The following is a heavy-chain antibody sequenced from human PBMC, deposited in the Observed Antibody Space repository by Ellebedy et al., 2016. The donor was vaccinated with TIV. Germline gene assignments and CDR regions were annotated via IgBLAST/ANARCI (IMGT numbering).Heavy chain of an antibody. J-gene: IGHJ4*02. Sequence: GESLKISCAASGFTFSHYYMNWIRQAPGKGLEWLSYISDSGSAILYADSVGGRFTISRDNSKNTLYLQMTSLRADDTAVYYCAKGSQPRSTSCYDYWGQGTLVTVSS. D-gene: IGHD2-2*01. V-gene: IGHV3-11*01. CDR2: ISDSGSAI. CDR3: AKGSQPRSTSCYDY. CDR1: GFTFSHYY.